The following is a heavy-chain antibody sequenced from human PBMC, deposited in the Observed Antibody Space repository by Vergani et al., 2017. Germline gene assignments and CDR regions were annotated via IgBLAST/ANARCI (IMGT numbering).Heavy chain of an antibody. CDR1: GGTFSSYA. Sequence: QVQLVQSGAEVKKPGSSVKVSCKASGGTFSSYAISWVRQAPGQGLEWMGGNIPIFGTANYAQKFQGRVTITADESTSAAYMELISLGSEDASVYYCARESYSDGYWFDPWGQGTLVTVSS. CDR2: NIPIFGTA. J-gene: IGHJ5*02. D-gene: IGHD5-18*01. V-gene: IGHV1-69*01. CDR3: ARESYSDGYWFDP.